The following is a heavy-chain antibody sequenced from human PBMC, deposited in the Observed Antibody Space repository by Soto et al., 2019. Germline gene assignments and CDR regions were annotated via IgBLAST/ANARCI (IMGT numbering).Heavy chain of an antibody. CDR1: GGSISSYY. Sequence: PSETLSLTCTVSGGSISSYYWSWIRQPPGKGLEWIGYIYYSGSTNYDPSLKSRVTISVDTSKNQFSLKLSSVTAADTAVYYCARLVTAYYGMDVWGQGTTVTVSS. J-gene: IGHJ6*02. D-gene: IGHD2-15*01. CDR3: ARLVTAYYGMDV. V-gene: IGHV4-59*01. CDR2: IYYSGST.